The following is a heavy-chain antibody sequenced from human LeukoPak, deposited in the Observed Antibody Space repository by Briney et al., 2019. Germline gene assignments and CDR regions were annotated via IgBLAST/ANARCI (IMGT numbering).Heavy chain of an antibody. J-gene: IGHJ4*02. Sequence: SVKVSCKASGGTFISYAISWVRQAPGQGLEWMGGIIPIFGTANYAQKFQGRVTITADESTSTAYMELSSLRSEDTAVYYCARDSVVVPAAMGYWGQGTLVTVSS. D-gene: IGHD2-2*01. V-gene: IGHV1-69*13. CDR1: GGTFISYA. CDR2: IIPIFGTA. CDR3: ARDSVVVPAAMGY.